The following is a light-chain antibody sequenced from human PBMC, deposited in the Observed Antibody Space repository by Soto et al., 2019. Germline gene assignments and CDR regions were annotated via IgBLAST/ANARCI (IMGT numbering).Light chain of an antibody. Sequence: DIQMTQSPSSLSASVGDRVTITCRASQGIDYNLAWYQQKAGQAPNLLIYGASTLHSGVPSRFSGSGSGTEFTLIISSLQPEDVATYFCQKYNSAPLTFGGGTEVEIK. CDR3: QKYNSAPLT. J-gene: IGKJ4*01. V-gene: IGKV1-27*01. CDR1: QGIDYN. CDR2: GAS.